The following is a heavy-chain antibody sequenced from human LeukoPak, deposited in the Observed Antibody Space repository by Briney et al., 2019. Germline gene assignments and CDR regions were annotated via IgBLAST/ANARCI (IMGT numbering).Heavy chain of an antibody. V-gene: IGHV3-7*01. D-gene: IGHD6-6*01. Sequence: PGGSLRLSCAGAGFTFNSYWMSWVRQAPGKGLQWLANIKQNGSEKYYVDSVEGRFTISRDNTKNSVSLQMNSLRGEDTAVYYCVRALGSSSADYWGQGTLVTVSS. CDR3: VRALGSSSADY. CDR2: IKQNGSEK. J-gene: IGHJ4*02. CDR1: GFTFNSYW.